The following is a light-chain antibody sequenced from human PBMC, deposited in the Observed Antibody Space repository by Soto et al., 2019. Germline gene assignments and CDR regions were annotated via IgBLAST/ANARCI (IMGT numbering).Light chain of an antibody. V-gene: IGKV3-20*01. CDR3: QQYGSSPRT. J-gene: IGKJ1*01. CDR1: QRVNSRY. Sequence: EIVLTQSPGTLSFSAGERATLSCRSSQRVNSRYLAWYQQKPGQAPRLLIYGVSNRATGIPDRFSGSGSGTDFSLTISRLEAEDFAVYYCQQYGSSPRTFGQGTKVDIK. CDR2: GVS.